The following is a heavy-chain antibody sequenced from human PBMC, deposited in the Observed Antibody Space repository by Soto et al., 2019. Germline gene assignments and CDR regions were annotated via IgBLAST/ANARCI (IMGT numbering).Heavy chain of an antibody. V-gene: IGHV3-30-3*01. Sequence: QVPLVESGGGVVQPGRSLRLSCAASGFTFSSYAMHWVRQAPGKGLECVALISYDGSNTYYADSVKGRFTISRDNSXXTLYLQMNSLRAEETAVYYCARDKTAANYYYGMDVWGQGTTVTVSS. CDR2: ISYDGSNT. CDR3: ARDKTAANYYYGMDV. CDR1: GFTFSSYA. J-gene: IGHJ6*02. D-gene: IGHD6-13*01.